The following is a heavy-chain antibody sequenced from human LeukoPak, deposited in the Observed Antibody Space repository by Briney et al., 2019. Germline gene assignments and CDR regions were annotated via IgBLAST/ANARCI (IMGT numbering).Heavy chain of an antibody. CDR3: ARDLQWFGELRGWAFDY. J-gene: IGHJ4*02. Sequence: GGSLRLSCAASGFTFSSYWMSWVRQAPGKALEWVANIKQDGSEKYYVDSVKGRFTISRDNAKNSLYLHMNSLRAEDTAVYYCARDLQWFGELRGWAFDYWGQGSLVTVSS. CDR2: IKQDGSEK. CDR1: GFTFSSYW. D-gene: IGHD3-10*01. V-gene: IGHV3-7*04.